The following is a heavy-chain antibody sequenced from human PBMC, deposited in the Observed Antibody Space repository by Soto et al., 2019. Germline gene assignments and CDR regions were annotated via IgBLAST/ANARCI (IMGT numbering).Heavy chain of an antibody. CDR1: GGSISSFY. V-gene: IGHV4-59*01. CDR2: IYYPGST. CDR3: ARGIRSGWYADSVDS. D-gene: IGHD6-19*01. J-gene: IGHJ4*02. Sequence: QVQLRESGPGLVKPSETLSLTCTVSGGSISSFYWSWIRQSPGRGLEWIGYIYYPGSTHLNPSLKSRCTISVDTAKNQFSLRLSSVTPAATAVYFCARGIRSGWYADSVDSWGQGTLVTFSS.